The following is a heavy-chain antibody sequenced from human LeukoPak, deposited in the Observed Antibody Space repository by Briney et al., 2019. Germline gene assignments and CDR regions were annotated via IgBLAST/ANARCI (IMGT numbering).Heavy chain of an antibody. CDR2: INHSGST. Sequence: SETLSLTCAVYGGSFSGYYWSWIRQPPGKGLEWIGEINHSGSTNYNPSLKSRVTISVDTSKNQFSLKLSSVTAADTAVYYCARHMSVSYDAFDLWGRGTPVTVSS. J-gene: IGHJ3*01. CDR3: ARHMSVSYDAFDL. CDR1: GGSFSGYY. D-gene: IGHD3-10*01. V-gene: IGHV4-34*01.